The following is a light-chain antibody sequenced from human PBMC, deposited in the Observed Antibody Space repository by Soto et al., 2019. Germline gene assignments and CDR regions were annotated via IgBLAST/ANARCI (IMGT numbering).Light chain of an antibody. J-gene: IGKJ5*01. CDR1: QGISSA. Sequence: AIQLTQSPSSLSASVGDRVTINCRASQGISSALAWYQQKPGKAPKLLIYDASSLESGVPSRFSGSGSGTDFTLTISSLQPEDFATYYCQQFNNYITFGQGTRREIK. CDR2: DAS. V-gene: IGKV1D-13*01. CDR3: QQFNNYIT.